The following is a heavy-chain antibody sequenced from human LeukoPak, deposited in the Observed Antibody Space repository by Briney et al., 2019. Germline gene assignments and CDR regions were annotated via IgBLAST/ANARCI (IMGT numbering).Heavy chain of an antibody. CDR1: EDKFSSYG. Sequence: SVKVSYRASEDKFSSYGFSWVRQAPEQGLEWMGGIIPIFGTPNYAREFRGRVTITADKSTSTAYMELSSLRSEDTAVYYCARDNGGTAMAYYYYYYMDVWGKGTTVTISS. CDR3: ARDNGGTAMAYYYYYYMDV. CDR2: IIPIFGTP. V-gene: IGHV1-69*06. J-gene: IGHJ6*03. D-gene: IGHD5-18*01.